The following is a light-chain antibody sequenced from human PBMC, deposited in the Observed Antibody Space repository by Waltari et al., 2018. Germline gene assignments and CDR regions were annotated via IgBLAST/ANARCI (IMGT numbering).Light chain of an antibody. CDR2: VSSDGSH. CDR3: QTWGTDTVV. J-gene: IGLJ2*01. Sequence: QLVLTQSPSASASLGASVKLTCTLSSGHSSYAIAWPQQQPEKGPRYLMKVSSDGSHSRGDVIPDRFSGSSSGTERYLSISRLQYEDEADYYCQTWGTDTVVFGGGTKLTVL. V-gene: IGLV4-69*01. CDR1: SGHSSYA.